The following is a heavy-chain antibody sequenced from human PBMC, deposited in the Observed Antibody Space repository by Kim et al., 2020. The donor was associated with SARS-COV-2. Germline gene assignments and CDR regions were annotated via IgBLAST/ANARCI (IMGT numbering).Heavy chain of an antibody. CDR2: INHSGST. CDR1: GGSFSGYY. V-gene: IGHV4-34*01. CDR3: ARILTYYYYGMDV. D-gene: IGHD2-15*01. Sequence: SETLSLTCAVYGGSFSGYYWSWIRQPPGKGLEWIGEINHSGSTNYNPSLKSRVTISVDTSKNQFSLKLSSVTAADTAVYYCARILTYYYYGMDVWGQGTTVTVSS. J-gene: IGHJ6*02.